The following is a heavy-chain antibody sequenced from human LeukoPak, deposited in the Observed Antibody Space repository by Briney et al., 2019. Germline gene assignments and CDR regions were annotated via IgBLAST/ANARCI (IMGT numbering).Heavy chain of an antibody. CDR2: ISYDGSNK. Sequence: GGSLRLSCAASGFTFSSYAMHWVRQAPGKGLEWVAVISYDGSNKYYADSVKGRFTISRDNSKNTLYLQMSSLRAEDTAVYYCARDGVLRYFDWLVGDAFDIWGQGTMVTVSS. V-gene: IGHV3-30*04. D-gene: IGHD3-9*01. CDR3: ARDGVLRYFDWLVGDAFDI. CDR1: GFTFSSYA. J-gene: IGHJ3*02.